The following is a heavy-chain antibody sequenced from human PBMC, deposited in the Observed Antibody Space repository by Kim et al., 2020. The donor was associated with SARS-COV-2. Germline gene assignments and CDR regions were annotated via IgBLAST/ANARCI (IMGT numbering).Heavy chain of an antibody. CDR3: ARGSGNFGDFDY. D-gene: IGHD3-10*01. CDR2: IQSNGIST. Sequence: GGSLRLSCAASGFTVSTYWMHWVRQAPGKGLVWVSRIQSNGISTYYADSVKGRFTISRDNAKNTMYLQMNSLRAEDTAVYYCARGSGNFGDFDYWGHGTL. V-gene: IGHV3-74*01. J-gene: IGHJ4*01. CDR1: GFTVSTYW.